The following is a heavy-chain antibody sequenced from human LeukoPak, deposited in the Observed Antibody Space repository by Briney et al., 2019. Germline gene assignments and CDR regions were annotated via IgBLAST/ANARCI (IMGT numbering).Heavy chain of an antibody. J-gene: IGHJ4*02. CDR2: ISGSGGST. V-gene: IGHV3-23*01. CDR3: AKGNSGSYYLFDY. CDR1: GFTFSSYV. D-gene: IGHD1-26*01. Sequence: GGSLRLSCAASGFTFSSYVMSWVRQAPGKGLEWVSAISGSGGSTYYADSVKGRFTISRDNSKNTLYLQMNSLGAEDTAVYYCAKGNSGSYYLFDYWGQGTLVTVSS.